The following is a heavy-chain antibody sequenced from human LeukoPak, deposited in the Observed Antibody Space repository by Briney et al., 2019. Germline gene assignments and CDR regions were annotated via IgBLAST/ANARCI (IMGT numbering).Heavy chain of an antibody. CDR2: INPNSGGT. CDR1: GYTFTGYY. CDR3: ARDISHGYSYQYYFDY. J-gene: IGHJ4*02. Sequence: ASVKVSCKASGYTFTGYYMHWVRQAPGQGLEWMGWINPNSGGTNYAQRFQGRVTMTRDTSISTAYMELSRLRSDDTAVYYCARDISHGYSYQYYFDYWGQGTLVTVSS. V-gene: IGHV1-2*02. D-gene: IGHD5-18*01.